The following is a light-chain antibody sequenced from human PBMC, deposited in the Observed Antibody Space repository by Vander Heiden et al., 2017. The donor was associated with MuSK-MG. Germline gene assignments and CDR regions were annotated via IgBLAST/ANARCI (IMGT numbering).Light chain of an antibody. CDR2: YYLVVMS. V-gene: IGLV5-52*01. Sequence: QPLLTQPSSHSSSSGASVRLTCMLSSGFSVGDFWIRWYQQKPGNPPRSLLYYYLVVMSGQGSGVPSRFSGSKDASANAAILRTSGLQPEDEADDYCGKWHSKSKTWVFGGGTKLTVL. CDR3: GKWHSKSKTWV. CDR1: SGFSVGDFW. J-gene: IGLJ2*01.